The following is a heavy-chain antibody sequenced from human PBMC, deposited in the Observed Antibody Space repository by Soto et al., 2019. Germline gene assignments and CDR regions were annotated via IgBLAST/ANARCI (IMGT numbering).Heavy chain of an antibody. Sequence: PSETLSLTCTVSGGSISTSNYYWGWVRQPPGKGLDWIGNIYYSGTTYYNPSLKSRVTISVDTSKNQFSLKLNSVTAADTAVYYCATFVVPASQQTDFDLWGPGTLVTAPQ. CDR2: IYYSGTT. CDR1: GGSISTSNYY. D-gene: IGHD2-21*02. CDR3: ATFVVPASQQTDFDL. V-gene: IGHV4-39*01. J-gene: IGHJ4*02.